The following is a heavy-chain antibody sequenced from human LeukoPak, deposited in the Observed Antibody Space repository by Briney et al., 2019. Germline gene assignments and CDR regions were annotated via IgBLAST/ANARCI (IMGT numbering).Heavy chain of an antibody. CDR1: GFTFSSYA. CDR3: AKNTRLYYYGMDV. V-gene: IGHV3-23*01. J-gene: IGHJ6*02. CDR2: ISGSGGSA. Sequence: GGSLRLSCAASGFTFSSYAMSWVRQAPGKGLEWVSAISGSGGSAYYADSVKGRFTISRDNSKNTLYLQMNSLRAEDTAVYYCAKNTRLYYYGMDVWGQGTTVTVSS.